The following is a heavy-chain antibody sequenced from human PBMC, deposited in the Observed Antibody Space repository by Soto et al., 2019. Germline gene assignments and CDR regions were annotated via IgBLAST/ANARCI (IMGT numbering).Heavy chain of an antibody. J-gene: IGHJ5*02. CDR3: VKTPASGTLDP. Sequence: SQTLSLTCAISGDSVSSNSAAWNWISQSPSRGLEWLGRTYYRSKWYNDYAVSVKSRITINPDTSKNQFSLQLNSVTPEDTAVYYCVKTPASGTLDPWGQGILVTVSS. CDR2: TYYRSKWYN. D-gene: IGHD6-13*01. CDR1: GDSVSSNSAA. V-gene: IGHV6-1*01.